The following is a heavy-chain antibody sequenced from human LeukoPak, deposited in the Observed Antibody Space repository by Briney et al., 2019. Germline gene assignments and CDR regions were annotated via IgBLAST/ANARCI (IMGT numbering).Heavy chain of an antibody. CDR1: GFTFSSYE. J-gene: IGHJ4*02. D-gene: IGHD1-26*01. CDR3: ARVGHSGGFDY. Sequence: GGSLRLSCAASGFTFSSYEMNWVRQAPGKGLEWVSYISSSGSTIYYADSVKGRFTISRDNAKNSLYLQMNSLRAEDTAVHYCARVGHSGGFDYWGQGTLVTVSS. V-gene: IGHV3-48*03. CDR2: ISSSGSTI.